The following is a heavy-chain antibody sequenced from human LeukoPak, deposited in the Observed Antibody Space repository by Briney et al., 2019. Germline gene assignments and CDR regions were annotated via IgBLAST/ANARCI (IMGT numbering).Heavy chain of an antibody. J-gene: IGHJ4*02. Sequence: PSQTLSLTCAVSGGSISSSSYYWGWIRQPPGKGLEWIGSIYYSGSTYYNPSLKSRVTISVDTSKNQFSLKLSSVTAADTAVYYCARARSIAAAGTGFDYWGQGTLVTVSS. CDR2: IYYSGST. CDR3: ARARSIAAAGTGFDY. V-gene: IGHV4-39*07. D-gene: IGHD6-13*01. CDR1: GGSISSSSYY.